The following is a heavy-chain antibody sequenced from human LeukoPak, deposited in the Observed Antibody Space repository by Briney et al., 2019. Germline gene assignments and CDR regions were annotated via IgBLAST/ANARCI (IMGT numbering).Heavy chain of an antibody. V-gene: IGHV4-39*01. Sequence: PSETLSLTCTVAGGSFSSNTYYWGWIRQPPGKGLEWIGSISYSESTYYNPFLKSRVTISVNTSKIQFSLELLSVAAADTAVYYCARHVGPDTRITMLRGVSFPRYNNWFDPWGQGTLVTVSS. CDR1: GGSFSSNTYY. J-gene: IGHJ5*02. CDR3: ARHVGPDTRITMLRGVSFPRYNNWFDP. D-gene: IGHD3-10*01. CDR2: ISYSEST.